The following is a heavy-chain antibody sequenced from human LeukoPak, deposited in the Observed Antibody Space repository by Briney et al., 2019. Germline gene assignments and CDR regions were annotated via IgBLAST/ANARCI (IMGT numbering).Heavy chain of an antibody. J-gene: IGHJ4*02. D-gene: IGHD5-24*01. Sequence: GGSLRLSRAASGFTFSRYAMHWVRQTPGMGLVWVSRLAADGSGTNYADSVKGRFTISRDNSKNTLYLQMNSLRAEDTAVYYCASDGYNYDWGQGTLVTVSS. V-gene: IGHV3-74*01. CDR1: GFTFSRYA. CDR2: LAADGSGT. CDR3: ASDGYNYD.